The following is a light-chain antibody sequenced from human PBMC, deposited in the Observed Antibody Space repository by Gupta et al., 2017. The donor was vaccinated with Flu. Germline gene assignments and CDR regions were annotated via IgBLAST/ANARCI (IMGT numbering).Light chain of an antibody. CDR3: GTWDSRLSAAV. V-gene: IGLV1-51*01. J-gene: IGLJ7*01. Sequence: QSVLTQPPSVSAAPGQKVTISCSGSSSNLGNNYVSWYQQLPGTTPKLLIYDNNKRPSGIPDRFSGSKSGTSATLGITGLQTGDEADYYCGTWDSRLSAAVFGGGTQLTVL. CDR1: SSNLGNNY. CDR2: DNN.